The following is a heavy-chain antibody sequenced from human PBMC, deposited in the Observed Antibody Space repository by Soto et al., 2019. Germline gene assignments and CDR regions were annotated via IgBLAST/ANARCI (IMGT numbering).Heavy chain of an antibody. CDR3: ARDSPQLLGPYDY. CDR2: IYHSGST. D-gene: IGHD5-18*01. CDR1: GGSISSSNW. V-gene: IGHV4-4*02. Sequence: PSETLSLTCAVSGGSISSSNWWSWVRQPPGKGLEWIGEIYHSGSTNYNPSLKSRVTISVDKSKNQFSLKLSSVTAADTAVYYCARDSPQLLGPYDYWGQGTLVTVSS. J-gene: IGHJ4*02.